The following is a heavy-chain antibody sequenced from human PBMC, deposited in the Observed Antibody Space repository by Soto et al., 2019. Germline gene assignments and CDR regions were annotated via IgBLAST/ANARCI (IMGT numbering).Heavy chain of an antibody. V-gene: IGHV1-18*01. D-gene: IGHD3-10*01. CDR3: ARIEISLVRGVTNLYYYYVMDV. CDR1: GYTFTSYG. Sequence: ASVKVSCKASGYTFTSYGISWVRQAPGQGLEWMGWISAYNGNTNYAQKLQVRVTMTTDTSTSTAYMELRSLRSDDTAVYYCARIEISLVRGVTNLYYYYVMDVWGQGTTETVSS. CDR2: ISAYNGNT. J-gene: IGHJ6*02.